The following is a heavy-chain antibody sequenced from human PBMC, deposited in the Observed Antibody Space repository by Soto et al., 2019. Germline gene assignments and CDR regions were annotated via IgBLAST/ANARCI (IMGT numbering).Heavy chain of an antibody. Sequence: GGSLRLSCAASGFTFSSYAMSWVRQAPGKGLEWVSAISGSGGSTYYADSMKGRFTISRDNSKNTMYLKMNSLRAEDTAVYYCAKAPPYSNYGFNYYYYSGMDVWGQGTTVTVSS. CDR2: ISGSGGST. CDR3: AKAPPYSNYGFNYYYYSGMDV. CDR1: GFTFSSYA. J-gene: IGHJ6*02. V-gene: IGHV3-23*01. D-gene: IGHD4-4*01.